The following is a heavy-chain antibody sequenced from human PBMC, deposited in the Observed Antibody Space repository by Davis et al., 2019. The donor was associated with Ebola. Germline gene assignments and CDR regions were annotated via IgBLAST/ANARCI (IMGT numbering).Heavy chain of an antibody. Sequence: GESLKISCVVSGFSFSSYWMHWVRQAPGKGLVWLSRIKSDGSTKSYADSVKGRFTISRDNATLYLQMDSLRAEDTAVYYCARDGEHYSDLDYWGQGTLVTVSS. V-gene: IGHV3-74*01. CDR1: GFSFSSYW. D-gene: IGHD1-26*01. CDR3: ARDGEHYSDLDY. CDR2: IKSDGSTK. J-gene: IGHJ4*02.